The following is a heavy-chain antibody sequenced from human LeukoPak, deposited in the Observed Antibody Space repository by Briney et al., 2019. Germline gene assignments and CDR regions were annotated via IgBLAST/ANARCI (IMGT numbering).Heavy chain of an antibody. J-gene: IGHJ6*03. D-gene: IGHD2-2*02. CDR3: AREGQREVPAAIRYYYYYYMDV. Sequence: ASVKVSCKASGYTFTSYGISWVRQAPGQGLEWMGWISAYNGNTNYAQKLQGRVTMTTDTSTSTAYMELRSLRSDDTAVYYCAREGQREVPAAIRYYYYYYMDVWGEGTTVTVSS. CDR1: GYTFTSYG. V-gene: IGHV1-18*01. CDR2: ISAYNGNT.